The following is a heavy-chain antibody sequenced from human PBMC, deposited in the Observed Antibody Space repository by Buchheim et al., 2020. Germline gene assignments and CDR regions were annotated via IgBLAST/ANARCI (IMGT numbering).Heavy chain of an antibody. D-gene: IGHD3-22*01. V-gene: IGHV3-30-3*01. Sequence: QVQLVESGGGVVQPGRSLRLSCAASGFTFSSYAMHWVRQAPGKGLEWVAVISYDGSNKYYADSVKGRFTISRDNSKNTLYLQMNSLRAEDTAVYYCARDEVTMIHLLGYYGMDVWGQGTT. CDR2: ISYDGSNK. CDR1: GFTFSSYA. J-gene: IGHJ6*02. CDR3: ARDEVTMIHLLGYYGMDV.